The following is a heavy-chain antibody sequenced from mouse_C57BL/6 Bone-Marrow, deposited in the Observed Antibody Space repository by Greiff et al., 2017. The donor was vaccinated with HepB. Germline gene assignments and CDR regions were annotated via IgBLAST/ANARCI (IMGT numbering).Heavy chain of an antibody. Sequence: QVHVKQSGPELVKPEASVKISCKASGYSFTSYYIHWVKQRPGQGLEWIGWIYPGSGNTKYNEKFKGKATLTADTSSSTAYMQLSSLTSEDSAVYYCATPYDYAYWGQGTTLTVSS. D-gene: IGHD2-4*01. CDR1: GYSFTSYY. J-gene: IGHJ2*01. V-gene: IGHV1-66*01. CDR3: ATPYDYAY. CDR2: IYPGSGNT.